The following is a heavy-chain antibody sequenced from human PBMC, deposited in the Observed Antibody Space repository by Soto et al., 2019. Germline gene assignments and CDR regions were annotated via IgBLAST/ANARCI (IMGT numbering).Heavy chain of an antibody. D-gene: IGHD3-3*01. J-gene: IGHJ6*02. CDR3: ARSTYYDFWSGYYDYYGMDV. Sequence: SETLSLTCTVSGGSISSYYWSWIRQPPGKGLEWIGYIYYSGSTNYNPSLKGRVTISVDTSKNQFSLKLSSVTAADTAVYYCARSTYYDFWSGYYDYYGMDVWGQGTTVTVSS. CDR2: IYYSGST. CDR1: GGSISSYY. V-gene: IGHV4-59*01.